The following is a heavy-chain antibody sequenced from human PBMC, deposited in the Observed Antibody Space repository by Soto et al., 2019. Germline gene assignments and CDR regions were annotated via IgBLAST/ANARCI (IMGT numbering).Heavy chain of an antibody. CDR3: ARDMGSITIFGVVIGWIDS. D-gene: IGHD3-3*01. CDR2: ISAYNGNT. V-gene: IGHV1-18*01. J-gene: IGHJ5*01. Sequence: ASVKVSFKASGYTFTSYGISWVRQAPGQGLEWMGWISAYNGNTNYAQKLQGRVTMTTDTSTSTAYMELRSLRSDDTAVYYCARDMGSITIFGVVIGWIDSWGQGTLVTVSS. CDR1: GYTFTSYG.